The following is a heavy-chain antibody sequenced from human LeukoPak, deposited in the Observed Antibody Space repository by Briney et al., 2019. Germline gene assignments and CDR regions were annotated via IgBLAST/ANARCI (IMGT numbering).Heavy chain of an antibody. J-gene: IGHJ4*02. CDR3: ARHDLVVTATILDY. D-gene: IGHD2-21*02. V-gene: IGHV4-39*01. CDR1: GGSIRSSSYY. Sequence: SETLSLTCTVSGGSIRSSSYYWDWIRQPPGKGLEWIGSIYYSGSTYYNPSLKSRVTISVDTSKNQFSLKLSSVTAADTAVYYCARHDLVVTATILDYWGQGTLVTVSS. CDR2: IYYSGST.